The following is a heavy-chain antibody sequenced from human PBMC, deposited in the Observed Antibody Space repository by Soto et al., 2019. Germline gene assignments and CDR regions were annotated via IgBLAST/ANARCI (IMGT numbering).Heavy chain of an antibody. J-gene: IGHJ4*02. Sequence: PGGSLRLSCAASGFTFSNFAMNWVRQAPGKGLEWVSLVSESGDTTYYADSVKGRFTISRDNSKNTLYLQMNSLRADDTAVYYYAKGLYPSYYGILPGSDYWGQGTLVTAPQ. CDR3: AKGLYPSYYGILPGSDY. CDR2: VSESGDTT. D-gene: IGHD3-9*01. CDR1: GFTFSNFA. V-gene: IGHV3-23*01.